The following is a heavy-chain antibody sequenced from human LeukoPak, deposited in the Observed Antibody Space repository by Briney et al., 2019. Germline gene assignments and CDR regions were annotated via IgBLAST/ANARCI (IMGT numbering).Heavy chain of an antibody. V-gene: IGHV3-23*01. D-gene: IGHD1-26*01. CDR1: GFTFSSYE. J-gene: IGHJ4*02. Sequence: GGSLRLSCAASGFTFSSYEMNWVRQAPGKGLEWVSAISSSGGNTYYADSVKGRFTISRDNSKNTLYLQMNSLKAEDTAVYYCAKEGDGSYVAYWGQGTLVTVSS. CDR3: AKEGDGSYVAY. CDR2: ISSSGGNT.